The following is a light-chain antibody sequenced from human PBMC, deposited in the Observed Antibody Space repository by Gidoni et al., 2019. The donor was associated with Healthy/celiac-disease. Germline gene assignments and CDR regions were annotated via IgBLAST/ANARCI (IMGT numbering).Light chain of an antibody. CDR3: QQRSNWPPIT. Sequence: EISLTPSPATLSFSPGERATLSCRASQSVSSYLAWYQQKPGQAPRLLIYVASNRATGIPARFSGSGSGTDFTLTISSLEPEDFAVYYCQQRSNWPPITFGHGTRLEIK. J-gene: IGKJ5*01. V-gene: IGKV3-11*01. CDR1: QSVSSY. CDR2: VAS.